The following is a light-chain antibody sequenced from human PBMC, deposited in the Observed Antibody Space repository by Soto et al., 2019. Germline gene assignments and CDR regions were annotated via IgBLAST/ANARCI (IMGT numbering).Light chain of an antibody. V-gene: IGLV2-14*03. CDR2: DVS. Sequence: QYALTQPASVSGSPGQSITISCTGTSSDVGSYNYVSWYQQHPGKAPKLMIYDVSNRPSGVSNRFSGSKSGNTASLTISGLQADDEADYYCSSFTSSNTVVFGGGTKLTVL. J-gene: IGLJ3*02. CDR1: SSDVGSYNY. CDR3: SSFTSSNTVV.